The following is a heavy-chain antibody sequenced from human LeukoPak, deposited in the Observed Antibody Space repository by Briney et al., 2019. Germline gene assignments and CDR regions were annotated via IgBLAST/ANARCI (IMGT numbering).Heavy chain of an antibody. Sequence: SETLSLTCAVSGYSISSGYHWGWIRQPPGKGLEWIGSIYHSGSTYYNPSLKSRVTISVDTSKNQFSLKLSSVTAADTAVCYCAREDAAMYYFDYWGQGTLVTVSS. D-gene: IGHD2-2*01. CDR2: IYHSGST. V-gene: IGHV4-38-2*02. J-gene: IGHJ4*02. CDR3: AREDAAMYYFDY. CDR1: GYSISSGYH.